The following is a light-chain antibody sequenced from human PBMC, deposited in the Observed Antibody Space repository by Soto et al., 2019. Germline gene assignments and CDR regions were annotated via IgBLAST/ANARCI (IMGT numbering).Light chain of an antibody. Sequence: EVVMTQSPATLSVSPGERATLSCRASQSVSSNLAWYQQKPGQAPRLLIYGASTRAAGIPARFSGRGSGTDFTLTISRLEPEDFAVYYCQLYGSSPKTFGQGTKVDIK. CDR1: QSVSSN. CDR2: GAS. CDR3: QLYGSSPKT. J-gene: IGKJ1*01. V-gene: IGKV3-15*01.